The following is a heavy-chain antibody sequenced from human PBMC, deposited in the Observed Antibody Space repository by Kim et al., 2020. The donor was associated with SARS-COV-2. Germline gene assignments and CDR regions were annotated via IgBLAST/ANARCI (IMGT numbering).Heavy chain of an antibody. Sequence: SETLSLTCTVSGGSISSSSYYWGWIRQPPGKGLEWIGSIYYSGSTYYNPSLKSRVTISVDTSKNQFSLKLSSVTAADTAVYYCASSGASIVGARADLRYYYYGMDVWGQGTTVTVSS. CDR2: IYYSGST. CDR1: GGSISSSSYY. V-gene: IGHV4-39*07. D-gene: IGHD1-26*01. J-gene: IGHJ6*02. CDR3: ASSGASIVGARADLRYYYYGMDV.